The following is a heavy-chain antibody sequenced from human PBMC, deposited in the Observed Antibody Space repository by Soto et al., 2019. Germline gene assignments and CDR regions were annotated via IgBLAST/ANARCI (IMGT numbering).Heavy chain of an antibody. J-gene: IGHJ4*02. D-gene: IGHD2-8*02. CDR2: INHCGST. V-gene: IGHV4-34*01. CDR1: GGSFSGYY. Sequence: QVQLRQWGAGLLKPSETLSLTCAVYGGSFSGYYWTWIRQPPGTGLEWIGEINHCGSTNYNPSLKSRFTISLDTSKNQFSLKLTSVPAADTAVYYCARDKITGLFDYWCQGTLVTGSS. CDR3: ARDKITGLFDY.